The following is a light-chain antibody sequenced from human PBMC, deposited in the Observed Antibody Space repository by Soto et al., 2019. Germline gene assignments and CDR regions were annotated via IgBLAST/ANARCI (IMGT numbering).Light chain of an antibody. CDR1: QSISSW. V-gene: IGKV1-5*03. CDR2: KAS. J-gene: IGKJ1*01. Sequence: DIQMTQSPSTLSASVGDRVTITCRAGQSISSWLAWYQQKSGKAPKLLIYKASSLESGVPSRFSGSGSGTEFTLTISSLQPDDFATYYCQQYNSYSTFGQGTKVDI. CDR3: QQYNSYST.